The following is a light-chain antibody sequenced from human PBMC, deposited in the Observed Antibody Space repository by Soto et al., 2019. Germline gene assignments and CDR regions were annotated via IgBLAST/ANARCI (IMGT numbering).Light chain of an antibody. CDR2: ASS. J-gene: IGKJ1*01. Sequence: AIQMTQSPSSLSASVGDRVTITCRASQGIRNDLGWYQQKPGKAPKLLIYASSSLQSGVPSRCSGSGSGTDFTLTISSLQPEDFATYYCLQDYNYPRTFGQGTKVEIK. CDR1: QGIRND. V-gene: IGKV1-6*01. CDR3: LQDYNYPRT.